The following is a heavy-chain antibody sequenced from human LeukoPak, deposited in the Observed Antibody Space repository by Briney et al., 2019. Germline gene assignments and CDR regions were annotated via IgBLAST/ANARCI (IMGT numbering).Heavy chain of an antibody. Sequence: SETLSLTCTVSGGSSSGYYWSWLRQPPGKGLVGFGYTYYSGSTNYNPSLKSRVTISVDTSKNQFSLKLSSVTAADTAVYYCARQSYDILTVYHDAFDIWGQGTMVTVSS. CDR2: TYYSGST. CDR1: GGSSSGYY. CDR3: ARQSYDILTVYHDAFDI. J-gene: IGHJ3*02. V-gene: IGHV4-59*08. D-gene: IGHD3-9*01.